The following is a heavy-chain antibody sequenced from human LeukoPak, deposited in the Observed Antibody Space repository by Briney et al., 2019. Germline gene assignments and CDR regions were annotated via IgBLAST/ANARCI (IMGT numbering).Heavy chain of an antibody. Sequence: SETLSLTCAVYGGSFSGYYWSWIRQPPGKGLEWIGEINHSGSTNYNPSLKSRATISVDTSKNQFSLKLSSVTAAGTAVYYCARGLGCSSTSCSGSDYWGQGTLVTVSS. CDR3: ARGLGCSSTSCSGSDY. J-gene: IGHJ4*02. CDR2: INHSGST. CDR1: GGSFSGYY. D-gene: IGHD2-2*01. V-gene: IGHV4-34*01.